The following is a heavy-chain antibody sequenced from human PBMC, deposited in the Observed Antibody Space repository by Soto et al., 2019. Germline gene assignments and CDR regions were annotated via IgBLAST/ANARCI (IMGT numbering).Heavy chain of an antibody. V-gene: IGHV3-30*18. D-gene: IGHD2-21*02. CDR3: AKDILLGYCGGVCYVNY. CDR1: GFTFSSYG. Sequence: QVQLVESGGGVVQPGRSLRLSCAASGFTFSSYGMHWVRQAPGKGLEWVAVISYDGSNKYYADSVKGRFTISRDNSKNTLYLQMNSLRAEDTAVYYCAKDILLGYCGGVCYVNYWGQGTLVTVSS. CDR2: ISYDGSNK. J-gene: IGHJ4*02.